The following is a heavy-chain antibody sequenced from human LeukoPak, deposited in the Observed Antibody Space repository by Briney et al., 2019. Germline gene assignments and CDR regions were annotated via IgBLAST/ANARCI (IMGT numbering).Heavy chain of an antibody. CDR2: ISSSSSYI. J-gene: IGHJ3*02. D-gene: IGHD2-2*01. V-gene: IGHV3-21*01. CDR1: GFTFSSYD. CDR3: ARDVSSREYQLLWDAFDI. Sequence: GGPLRLSCAASGFTFSSYDMNWVRQAPGKGLEWVSSISSSSSYIYYADSVKGRFTISRDNAKNSLYLQMNSLRAEDTAVYYCARDVSSREYQLLWDAFDIWGQGTMVTVSS.